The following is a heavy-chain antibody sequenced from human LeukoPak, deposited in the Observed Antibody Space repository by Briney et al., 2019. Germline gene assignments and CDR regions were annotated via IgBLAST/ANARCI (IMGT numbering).Heavy chain of an antibody. Sequence: PGGSLRLSCAASGFTFSSYTMHWIRQAPGKGLEWVSSISGSNSYIFYADSVKGRFTVSRDNAKDSLYLQMNSLRAEDTAVYYCAKGTSSSCYSAPNYWGQGTLVTVSS. V-gene: IGHV3-21*04. D-gene: IGHD2-15*01. J-gene: IGHJ4*02. CDR1: GFTFSSYT. CDR2: ISGSNSYI. CDR3: AKGTSSSCYSAPNY.